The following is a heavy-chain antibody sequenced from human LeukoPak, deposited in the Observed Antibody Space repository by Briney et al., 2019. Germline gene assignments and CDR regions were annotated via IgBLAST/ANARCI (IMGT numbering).Heavy chain of an antibody. CDR2: IIPIFGRA. CDR3: ARDVTGVVPAAAMGGGYYYYGMDV. D-gene: IGHD2-2*01. CDR1: GGTFSSYA. J-gene: IGHJ6*04. V-gene: IGHV1-69*01. Sequence: SVKVSCKASGGTFSSYAISWVRQAPGQGLEWMGGIIPIFGRANYAQKFQGRVTITADESTSTAYMELSSLRSEDTAVYYCARDVTGVVPAAAMGGGYYYYGMDVWGKGTTVTVSS.